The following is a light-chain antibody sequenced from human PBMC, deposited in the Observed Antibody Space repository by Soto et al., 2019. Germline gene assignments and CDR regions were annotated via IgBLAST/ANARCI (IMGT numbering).Light chain of an antibody. J-gene: IGKJ5*01. CDR3: LQRTSWPIT. CDR1: QIISSY. CDR2: DAS. V-gene: IGKV3-11*01. Sequence: EIVLTQSPATVSLSPGERATLSCRASQIISSYLAWHQQKPGQAPRLLIYDASNRATGIPARFSGSGSGTDFTLTSSSLEPEDFVVYYCLQRTSWPITFGQGTRLEIK.